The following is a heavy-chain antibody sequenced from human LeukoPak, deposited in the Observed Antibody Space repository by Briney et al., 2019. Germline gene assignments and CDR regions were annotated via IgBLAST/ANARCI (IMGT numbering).Heavy chain of an antibody. J-gene: IGHJ5*02. CDR2: ISSSSSYI. Sequence: GGTLRLSCAASGFTFSSYSMNWVRQAPGKGLEWVSSISSSSSYIYYADSVKGRFTISRDNAKNSLYLQMNSLRAEDTAVYYCARDSTMIVVAKYNWFDPWGQGTLVTVSS. D-gene: IGHD3-22*01. V-gene: IGHV3-21*01. CDR1: GFTFSSYS. CDR3: ARDSTMIVVAKYNWFDP.